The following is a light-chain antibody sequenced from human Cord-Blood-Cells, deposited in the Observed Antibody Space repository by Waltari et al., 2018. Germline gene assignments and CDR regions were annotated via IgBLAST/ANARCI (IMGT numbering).Light chain of an antibody. Sequence: IVMTQSPDSLAVSLGERATINCNSSRGVLYSSNNKNYLAWYQQKPGQPPKLLIYWASTRESGVPDRFSGSGSGTDFTLTISSLQAEDVAVYYCQQYYSTLALTFGGGTKVEIK. J-gene: IGKJ4*01. CDR1: RGVLYSSNNKNY. V-gene: IGKV4-1*01. CDR2: WAS. CDR3: QQYYSTLALT.